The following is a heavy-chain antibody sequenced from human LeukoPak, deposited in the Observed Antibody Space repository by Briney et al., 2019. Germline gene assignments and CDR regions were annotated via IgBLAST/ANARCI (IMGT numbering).Heavy chain of an antibody. V-gene: IGHV3-33*06. D-gene: IGHD3-3*01. J-gene: IGHJ6*02. CDR3: AKIPTYYDFWSGYPAPVGGMDV. CDR2: IWYDGSNK. Sequence: PGRSLRLSCAASGFTFSSYGMHWVRQAPGKGLEWVAVIWYDGSNKYYADSVKGRFTISRDNSKNTLYLQMNSLRAEDTAVYYCAKIPTYYDFWSGYPAPVGGMDVWGQGTTVTVSS. CDR1: GFTFSSYG.